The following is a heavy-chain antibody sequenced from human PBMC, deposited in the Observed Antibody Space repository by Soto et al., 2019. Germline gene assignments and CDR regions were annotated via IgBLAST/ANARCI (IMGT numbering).Heavy chain of an antibody. D-gene: IGHD7-27*01. Sequence: GGSLRLSCAASGFTFTNYVMSWVRQAPGKGLEWVSVISGSGSSTYYADSVKGRFTISRDNSKNTLYLQMNSLRAEDTAVYYCAKKSLGTYFDYWGQGTRVTVSS. J-gene: IGHJ4*02. CDR1: GFTFTNYV. CDR2: ISGSGSST. CDR3: AKKSLGTYFDY. V-gene: IGHV3-23*01.